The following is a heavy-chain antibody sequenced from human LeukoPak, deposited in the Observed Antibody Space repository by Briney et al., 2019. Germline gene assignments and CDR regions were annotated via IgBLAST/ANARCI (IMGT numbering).Heavy chain of an antibody. V-gene: IGHV3-30*02. Sequence: GGSLRLSCAASGFTFSSYGMHWVRQAPGKGLEWVAFIRYDGSNKYYADSVKGRFTISRDNSKNTLYLQMNSLRAEDTAVYYCAKDFGWYSSSSGQLIDYWGQGTLVTVSS. D-gene: IGHD6-6*01. CDR1: GFTFSSYG. CDR3: AKDFGWYSSSSGQLIDY. J-gene: IGHJ4*02. CDR2: IRYDGSNK.